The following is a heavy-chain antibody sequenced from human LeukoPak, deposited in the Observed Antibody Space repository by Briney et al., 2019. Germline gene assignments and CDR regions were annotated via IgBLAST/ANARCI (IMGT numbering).Heavy chain of an antibody. Sequence: GGPLRLSCAVSESTFANYAMTWVRQAPGKGLESVSSISTDGTTYYAHSVKGRFTLSRDNSKNTLYLQMSSLRAEDTAVYYCAKLGHGGYYSYMDVWGKGTTVTVSS. CDR1: ESTFANYA. V-gene: IGHV3-23*01. CDR2: ISTDGTT. CDR3: AKLGHGGYYSYMDV. D-gene: IGHD3-16*01. J-gene: IGHJ6*03.